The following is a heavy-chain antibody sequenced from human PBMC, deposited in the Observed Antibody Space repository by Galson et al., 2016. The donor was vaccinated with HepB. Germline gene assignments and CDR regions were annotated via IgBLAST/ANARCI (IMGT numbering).Heavy chain of an antibody. J-gene: IGHJ5*02. V-gene: IGHV3-30*18. Sequence: SLRLSCAASGFTFSRYAMHWVRQAPGKGLEWVAVISYDGDNKYYADSVKGRFTISRDNSKNTLYLQMDTLRAEDTAMYYCAKKGYFYDSSGYYAWGQGTLVTVSS. CDR3: AKKGYFYDSSGYYA. CDR2: ISYDGDNK. D-gene: IGHD3-22*01. CDR1: GFTFSRYA.